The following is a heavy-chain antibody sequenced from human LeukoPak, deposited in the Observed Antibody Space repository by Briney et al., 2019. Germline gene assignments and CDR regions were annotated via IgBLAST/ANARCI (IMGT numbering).Heavy chain of an antibody. Sequence: GGSLRLSCAASGFTFSSYAMSWVRQAPGKGLEWVSVISGSGDSTHHADSVKGRFSISRDNSKNTLYLQMNSLRAEDTAVYYCAHHPEEWEXRFDYWGQGTLVTVSS. D-gene: IGHD1-26*01. CDR3: AHHPEEWEXRFDY. CDR1: GFTFSSYA. CDR2: ISGSGDST. J-gene: IGHJ4*02. V-gene: IGHV3-23*01.